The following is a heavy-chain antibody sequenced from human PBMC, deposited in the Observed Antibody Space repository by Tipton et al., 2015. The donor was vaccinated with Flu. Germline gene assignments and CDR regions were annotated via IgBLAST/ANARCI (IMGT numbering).Heavy chain of an antibody. CDR1: GYFISSGYY. J-gene: IGHJ4*02. Sequence: TLSLTCTVSGYFISSGYYWGWIRQSPGTGLQWFATIIQSENAYYNPSLRSRVTISVDTTKNLFSLNLSSVTATDTAVYYCARSPSYSGSGIYPYYFDDWGQGTLVTVSS. V-gene: IGHV4-38-2*02. D-gene: IGHD3-10*01. CDR3: ARSPSYSGSGIYPYYFDD. CDR2: IIQSENA.